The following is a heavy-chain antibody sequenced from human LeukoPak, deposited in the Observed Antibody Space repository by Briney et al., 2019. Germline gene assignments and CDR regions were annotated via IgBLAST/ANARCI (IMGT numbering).Heavy chain of an antibody. J-gene: IGHJ6*03. CDR3: ARRDYYYYMDV. CDR1: GGSISSRSCY. CDR2: IYYSGST. Sequence: SETLSLTCTVSGGSISSRSCYWGWIRQPPGKGLEWIGTIYYSGSTYYNPSLKSRVTISVDTSKNQFSLKLTSVTAADTAVYYCARRDYYYYMDVWGKGTTVTVSS. V-gene: IGHV4-39*01.